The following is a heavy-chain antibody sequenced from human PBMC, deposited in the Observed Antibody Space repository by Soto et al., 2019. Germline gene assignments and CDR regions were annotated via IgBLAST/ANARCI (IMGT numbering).Heavy chain of an antibody. CDR1: GYTFTSYG. J-gene: IGHJ6*02. Sequence: GASVKVSCKASGYTFTSYGISWVRQAPGQGLGWMGWISAYNGSTNYAQKLQGRVTMTTDTSTSTAYMELRSLRSDDTAVYYCARDGWAIFGVVIQTPYYYGMDVWGQGTTVTDSS. CDR3: ARDGWAIFGVVIQTPYYYGMDV. V-gene: IGHV1-18*04. D-gene: IGHD3-3*01. CDR2: ISAYNGST.